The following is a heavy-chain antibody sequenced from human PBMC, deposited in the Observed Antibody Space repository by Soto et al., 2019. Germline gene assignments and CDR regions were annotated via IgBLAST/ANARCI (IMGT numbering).Heavy chain of an antibody. J-gene: IGHJ5*02. CDR3: VRTFPPAPRVVLSHNWFVP. D-gene: IGHD2-2*01. CDR1: GDSISRGGYY. Sequence: SETLSLTCTVSGDSISRGGYYWSWIRQHPGKGLEWIGYIYYTGSTYYNPSLKSRVTISVDTSKNQFSLKVSSVTAADTAVYFCVRTFPPAPRVVLSHNWFVPWGPGTLVTVSS. CDR2: IYYTGST. V-gene: IGHV4-31*03.